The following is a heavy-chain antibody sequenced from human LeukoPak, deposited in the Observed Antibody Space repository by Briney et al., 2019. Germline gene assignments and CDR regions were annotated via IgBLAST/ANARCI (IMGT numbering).Heavy chain of an antibody. CDR2: IYYSGSSGST. J-gene: IGHJ3*02. D-gene: IGHD3-10*01. CDR3: ARVGGVRGAHHI. CDR1: GGSISSYY. V-gene: IGHV4-59*01. Sequence: SSETLSLTCTVSGGSISSYYWSWIRQPPGKGLGWIGYIYYSGSSGSTNYSPSLKSRGTISVDTSKNQFSLKLSSVTAADTAVYYCARVGGVRGAHHIWGQGTMVTVSS.